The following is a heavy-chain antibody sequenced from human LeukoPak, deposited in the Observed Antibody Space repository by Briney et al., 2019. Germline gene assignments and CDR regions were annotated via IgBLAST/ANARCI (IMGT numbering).Heavy chain of an antibody. J-gene: IGHJ4*02. CDR3: ARLNYPGIDY. Sequence: GESRKISCQGSGYTFSTYWIGWVRQMPGKGLEWMGIMYPSYSDTRYSPSFQGQVTISADKSISTAYLQWSSLKASDTAMYYCARLNYPGIDYWGQGTLVTVSS. D-gene: IGHD1-7*01. V-gene: IGHV5-51*01. CDR1: GYTFSTYW. CDR2: MYPSYSDT.